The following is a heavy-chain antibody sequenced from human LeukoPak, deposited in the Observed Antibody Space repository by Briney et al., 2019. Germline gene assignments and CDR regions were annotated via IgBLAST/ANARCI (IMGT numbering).Heavy chain of an antibody. Sequence: GESLKISCKGSGYSFINYWVGWMRQMPGKGLEWMGIIYPGDSDTRYSPSFQGQVSISADKSINTAYLQWSSLKASDTAMYYCAKTLYGDFGFGPFDIWGQGTLVTVSS. D-gene: IGHD4-17*01. V-gene: IGHV5-51*01. J-gene: IGHJ3*02. CDR2: IYPGDSDT. CDR3: AKTLYGDFGFGPFDI. CDR1: GYSFINYW.